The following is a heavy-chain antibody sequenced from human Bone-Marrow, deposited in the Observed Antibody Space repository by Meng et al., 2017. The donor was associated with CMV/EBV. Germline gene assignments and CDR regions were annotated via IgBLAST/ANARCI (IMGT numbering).Heavy chain of an antibody. Sequence: CHASVYTFTSFGISWVRQAPGQGLEWTGWVSPYSGQTAYSQSSQVRVSMTTDTSTRTAYMEMRGLRSDDTAVYYCARGERRYWFDPWGQGTLVTVSS. V-gene: IGHV1-18*01. CDR1: VYTFTSFG. CDR3: ARGERRYWFDP. D-gene: IGHD3-9*01. CDR2: VSPYSGQT. J-gene: IGHJ5*02.